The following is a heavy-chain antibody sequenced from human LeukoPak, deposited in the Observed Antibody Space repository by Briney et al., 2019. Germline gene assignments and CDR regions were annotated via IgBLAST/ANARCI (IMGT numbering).Heavy chain of an antibody. J-gene: IGHJ4*02. V-gene: IGHV4-59*08. Sequence: PSETLSLTCTVSGGSISGYYWSWIRQPPGKGLEWIGYISYSGSTNYNPSLKSRVTISVDTSKNQFSLNLGSVTAADTAVYYCARHGDYGDYFDYWGQGTLVTVSS. CDR3: ARHGDYGDYFDY. CDR2: ISYSGST. CDR1: GGSISGYY. D-gene: IGHD4-17*01.